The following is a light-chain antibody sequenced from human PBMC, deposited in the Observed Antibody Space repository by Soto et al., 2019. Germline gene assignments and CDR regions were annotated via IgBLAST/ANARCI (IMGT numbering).Light chain of an antibody. CDR2: HNN. Sequence: QSVLTQPPSVSGAPGQRVTISCTGSSSNIGADFDAHWYQHLPGTAPKLLISHNNNRPSGVPDRFSGSKSGTSASLAITGLQADDEAVYYCQSRDSSLSSSWVFGGGTKLTVL. CDR1: SSNIGADFD. CDR3: QSRDSSLSSSWV. J-gene: IGLJ3*02. V-gene: IGLV1-40*01.